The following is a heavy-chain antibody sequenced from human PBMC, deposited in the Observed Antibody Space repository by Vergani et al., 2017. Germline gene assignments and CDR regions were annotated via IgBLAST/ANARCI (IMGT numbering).Heavy chain of an antibody. J-gene: IGHJ6*02. V-gene: IGHV3-33*01. Sequence: QVQLVESGGGVVQPGRSLRLSCAASGFTFSSYGMHWVRQALGKGLEWVAVIWYDGSNKYYAESVKGRFTISRDNSKNTLYLQMNSLRAEDTAVYYCARDRGLLWFGELAHWGQGTTVTVSS. CDR2: IWYDGSNK. D-gene: IGHD3-10*01. CDR3: ARDRGLLWFGELAH. CDR1: GFTFSSYG.